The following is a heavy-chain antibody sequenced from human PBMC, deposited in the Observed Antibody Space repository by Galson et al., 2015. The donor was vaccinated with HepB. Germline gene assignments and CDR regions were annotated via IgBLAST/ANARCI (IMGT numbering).Heavy chain of an antibody. CDR2: IYYSGST. Sequence: LSLTCTVSGGSISSYYWSWIRQPPGKGLEWIGYIYYSGSTNYNPSLKGRVTISVDTSKNQFSLKLSSVTAADTAVYYCARHDYGGNGDAFDIWGQGTMVTVSS. CDR1: GGSISSYY. D-gene: IGHD4-23*01. J-gene: IGHJ3*02. CDR3: ARHDYGGNGDAFDI. V-gene: IGHV4-59*08.